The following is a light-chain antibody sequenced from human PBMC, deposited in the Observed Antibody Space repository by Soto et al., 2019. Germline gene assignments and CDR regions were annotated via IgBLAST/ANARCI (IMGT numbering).Light chain of an antibody. CDR3: QSYDSSLSGSEV. CDR1: SSNIGAGHD. V-gene: IGLV1-40*01. CDR2: GNG. J-gene: IGLJ1*01. Sequence: QSVLTQPPSVSGAPGKRVTISCTGSSSNIGAGHDVHWYQQLPGTAPKLLIYGNGNRPSGVPERFSGSKSGTSASLAITGLQAEDEADYYCQSYDSSLSGSEVFGTGTKLTVL.